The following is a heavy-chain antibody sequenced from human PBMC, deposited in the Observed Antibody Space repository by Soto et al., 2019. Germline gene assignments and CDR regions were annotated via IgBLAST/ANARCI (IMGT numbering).Heavy chain of an antibody. Sequence: PSETLSLTCTVSGGSISSYYWSWIRQPPGKGLEWIGYIYYSGSTNYNPSLKSRVTISVDTSKNQFSLKLSSVTAADTAVYYCARRVLAVARNWLGPWGKGNLVTVSS. D-gene: IGHD2-2*01. J-gene: IGHJ5*02. CDR2: IYYSGST. V-gene: IGHV4-59*08. CDR3: ARRVLAVARNWLGP. CDR1: GGSISSYY.